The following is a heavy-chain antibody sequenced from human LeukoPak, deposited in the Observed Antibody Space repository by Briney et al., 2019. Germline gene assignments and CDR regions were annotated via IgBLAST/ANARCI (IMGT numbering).Heavy chain of an antibody. CDR1: GASMSNHF. D-gene: IGHD6-13*01. CDR3: ASRPGGSTWYGVFDY. V-gene: IGHV4-59*11. J-gene: IGHJ4*02. Sequence: SETLSLTCTVSGASMSNHFWSWIRQPPGKGLEWIGYIYGSDTTNYNPSLKSRVTMSVDTSENRFSLKLSSVTAADTALYYCASRPGGSTWYGVFDYWSRGTLVTVSS. CDR2: IYGSDTT.